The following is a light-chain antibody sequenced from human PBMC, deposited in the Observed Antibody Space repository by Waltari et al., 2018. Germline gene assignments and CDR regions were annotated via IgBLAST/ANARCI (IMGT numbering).Light chain of an antibody. CDR2: EVS. CDR1: SADVGGYNY. J-gene: IGLJ1*01. CDR3: SSKTSASGV. V-gene: IGLV2-14*01. Sequence: QSALTQPASVSGSPGQSITISCTGTSADVGGYNYVSWYQQYPGKAPQLMIYEVSFRPSGISTRFSGSKSGNTATLTISGLQAEDEADYYCSSKTSASGVFGTGTTVTVL.